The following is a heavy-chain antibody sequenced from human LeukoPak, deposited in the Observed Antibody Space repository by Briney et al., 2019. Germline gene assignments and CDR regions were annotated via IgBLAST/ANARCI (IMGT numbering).Heavy chain of an antibody. CDR3: TRVPGGSYYRLDI. Sequence: PGRSLRLSCTASGFTFGAYAMTWVRQAPGKGLEWVGFIRSKAYGGTTEYAASVKGRVTISRDDSKSIAYLQMNSLKTEDTALYYCTRVPGGSYYRLDIWGQGTVVTVSS. CDR2: IRSKAYGGTT. D-gene: IGHD1-26*01. V-gene: IGHV3-49*04. CDR1: GFTFGAYA. J-gene: IGHJ3*02.